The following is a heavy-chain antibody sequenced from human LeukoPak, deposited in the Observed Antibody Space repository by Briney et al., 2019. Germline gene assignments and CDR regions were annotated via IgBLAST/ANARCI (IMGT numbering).Heavy chain of an antibody. V-gene: IGHV3-48*01. Sequence: RPGGSLRLSCAASGFTFSSYGMHWVRQAPGKGLEWVSYISSSSSTIYYADSVKGRFTISRDNAKNSLYLQMNSLRAEDTAVYYCARGLGIAADDYWGQGTLVTVSS. CDR1: GFTFSSYG. D-gene: IGHD6-13*01. CDR2: ISSSSSTI. CDR3: ARGLGIAADDY. J-gene: IGHJ4*02.